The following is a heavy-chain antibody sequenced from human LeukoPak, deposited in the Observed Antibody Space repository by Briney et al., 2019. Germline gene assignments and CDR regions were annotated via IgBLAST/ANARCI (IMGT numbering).Heavy chain of an antibody. CDR3: ARDRGGSYSAIDY. Sequence: VGSLRLSCAASGFTFSSYSMNWVRQAPGKGLDWVSFISSSSSTIYYADSVKGRFTISRDNAKNSLYLQMNSLRAEDTAVYYCARDRGGSYSAIDYWGQRTLVTVSS. CDR2: ISSSSSTI. J-gene: IGHJ4*02. D-gene: IGHD1-26*01. CDR1: GFTFSSYS. V-gene: IGHV3-48*04.